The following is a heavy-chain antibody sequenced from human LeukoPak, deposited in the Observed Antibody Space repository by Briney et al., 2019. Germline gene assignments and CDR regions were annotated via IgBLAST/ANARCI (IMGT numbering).Heavy chain of an antibody. CDR3: ARHDLGYCSGGSCYPPRSYNWFDP. CDR1: GGSFSGYY. J-gene: IGHJ5*02. Sequence: SETLSLTCAVYGGSFSGYYWSWIRQPPGKGLEWIGEISHSGSTNYNPSLKSRVTISVDTSKNQFSLNVNSVTAADTAVYYCARHDLGYCSGGSCYPPRSYNWFDPWGQGTLVTVSS. CDR2: ISHSGST. V-gene: IGHV4-34*01. D-gene: IGHD2-15*01.